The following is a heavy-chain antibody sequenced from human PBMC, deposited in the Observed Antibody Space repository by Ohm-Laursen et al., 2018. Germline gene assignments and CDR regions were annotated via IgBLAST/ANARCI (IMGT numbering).Heavy chain of an antibody. J-gene: IGHJ4*02. CDR1: GFTFSSYG. CDR2: ISYDGSNK. CDR3: ARSSSLVGATPDY. V-gene: IGHV3-30*03. D-gene: IGHD1-26*01. Sequence: SLRLSCAASGFTFSSYGMHWVRQAPGKGLEWVAVISYDGSNKYYADSVKGRFTISRDNSKNTLYLQMNSLRAEDTAVYYCARSSSLVGATPDYWGQGTLVTVSS.